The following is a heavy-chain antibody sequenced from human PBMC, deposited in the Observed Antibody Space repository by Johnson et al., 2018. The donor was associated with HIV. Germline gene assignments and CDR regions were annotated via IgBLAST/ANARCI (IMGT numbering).Heavy chain of an antibody. J-gene: IGHJ3*02. D-gene: IGHD4-23*01. CDR1: GFTFDDYG. CDR3: AREATVVMLGYAFDS. V-gene: IGHV3-20*04. CDR2: ISRNGGST. Sequence: VQLVESGGGLVKPGGSLRLSCTASGFTFDDYGMSWVRQPPGKGLEWVSGISRNGGSTGYADSVKGRFTISRDNAKNSLYLQMNSLRAEDTAVYYCAREATVVMLGYAFDSWGQGTMVTVSS.